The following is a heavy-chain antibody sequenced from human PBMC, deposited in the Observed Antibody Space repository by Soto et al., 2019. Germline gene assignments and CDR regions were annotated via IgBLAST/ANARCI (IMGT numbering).Heavy chain of an antibody. D-gene: IGHD5-12*01. CDR3: ATSSIVATIEEYYYYGMDV. J-gene: IGHJ6*02. CDR1: GYSFTSYW. Sequence: GESLKISCKGSGYSFTSYWISWVRQMPGKGLEWMGRIDPSDSYTNYSPSFQGHVTISADKSISTAYLQWSSLKASDTAMYYCATSSIVATIEEYYYYGMDVWGQGTTVTVSS. V-gene: IGHV5-10-1*01. CDR2: IDPSDSYT.